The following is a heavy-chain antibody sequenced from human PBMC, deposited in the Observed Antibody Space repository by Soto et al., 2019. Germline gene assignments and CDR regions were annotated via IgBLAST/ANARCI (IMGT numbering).Heavy chain of an antibody. D-gene: IGHD7-27*01. J-gene: IGHJ4*02. V-gene: IGHV1-69*06. Sequence: GASVKVSCKASGGTFSSYAISWVRQAPGQGLEWMGGIIPIFGNTKSSQKFQDRVTISRDTSASTAYMELTSLRSEDTAVYYCARDTGDGTFDFWGQGTLVTVSS. CDR2: IIPIFGNT. CDR3: ARDTGDGTFDF. CDR1: GGTFSSYA.